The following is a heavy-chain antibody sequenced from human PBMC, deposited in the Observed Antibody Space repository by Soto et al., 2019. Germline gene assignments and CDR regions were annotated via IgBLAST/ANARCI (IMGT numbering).Heavy chain of an antibody. CDR3: ARLIVGATNFDY. J-gene: IGHJ4*02. Sequence: QVQLQESGPGLVKPSETLSLTCTVSGGSVSSGSYYWSWIRQPPGKGLEWIGYIYYSGSTNYNPSLKSRVTISVDTSKNQFSLKLSSVTAEDTAVYYCARLIVGATNFDYWGQGTLVTVSS. CDR2: IYYSGST. D-gene: IGHD1-26*01. V-gene: IGHV4-61*01. CDR1: GGSVSSGSYY.